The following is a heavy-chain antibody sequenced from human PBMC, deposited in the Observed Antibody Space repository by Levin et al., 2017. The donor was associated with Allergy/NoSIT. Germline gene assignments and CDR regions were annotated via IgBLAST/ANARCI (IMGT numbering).Heavy chain of an antibody. D-gene: IGHD6-13*01. CDR2: IYSGGST. J-gene: IGHJ6*02. V-gene: IGHV3-53*01. Sequence: GGSLRLSCAASGFTVSSNYMSWVRQAPGKGLEWVSVIYSGGSTYYADSVKGRFTISRDNSKNTLYLQMNSLRAEDTAVYYCAREQLLDGMDVWGQGTTVTVSS. CDR3: AREQLLDGMDV. CDR1: GFTVSSNY.